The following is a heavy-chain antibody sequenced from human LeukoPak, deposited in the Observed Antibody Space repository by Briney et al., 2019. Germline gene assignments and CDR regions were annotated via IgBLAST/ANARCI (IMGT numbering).Heavy chain of an antibody. J-gene: IGHJ3*02. V-gene: IGHV3-48*02. Sequence: HPGGSLRLSCAASGFSFSSFKMTWVRQAPGKGLEWVSYISNRDKDTNYADSVKGRFTISRDNAKNSLCLQMNSLRDEDTAVYYCARVGYAFDIWGQGTMVTVSS. CDR1: GFSFSSFK. CDR3: ARVGYAFDI. CDR2: ISNRDKDT.